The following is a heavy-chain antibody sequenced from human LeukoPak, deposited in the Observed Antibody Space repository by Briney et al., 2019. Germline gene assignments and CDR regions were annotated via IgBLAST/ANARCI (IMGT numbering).Heavy chain of an antibody. CDR3: ARSLDVVFGED. CDR2: ISAYNGNT. V-gene: IGHV1-18*01. CDR1: GYSFTSYG. D-gene: IGHD3-10*01. Sequence: GESLKISCKGSGYSFTSYGISWVRQAPGQGLEWMGWISAYNGNTNYAQKLQGRVTMTTDTSTSTAYMELRSLRSDDTAVYYCARSLDVVFGEDWGQGTLVTVSS. J-gene: IGHJ4*02.